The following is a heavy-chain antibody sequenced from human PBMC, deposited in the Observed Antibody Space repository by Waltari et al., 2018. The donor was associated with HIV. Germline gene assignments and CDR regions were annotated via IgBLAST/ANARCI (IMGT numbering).Heavy chain of an antibody. J-gene: IGHJ4*02. Sequence: QVQLVESGGGLVQPGGSLRLSCEACGFIFGAFAIHWVRQAPGKGLEWVAVISRDGSSKYYADSVQGRFTISRDNSKNSLHLHMNSLRPKDTAVYYCAREGIVAAPFDFWGLGTLVTVSS. CDR2: ISRDGSSK. CDR1: GFIFGAFA. CDR3: AREGIVAAPFDF. D-gene: IGHD2-15*01. V-gene: IGHV3-30*01.